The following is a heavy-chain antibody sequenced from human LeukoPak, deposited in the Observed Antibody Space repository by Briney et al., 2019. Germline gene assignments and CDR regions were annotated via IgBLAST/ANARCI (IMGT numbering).Heavy chain of an antibody. J-gene: IGHJ4*02. CDR3: ARDHPSGGYYDSSGYLDY. V-gene: IGHV4-59*01. CDR1: GGSISSYY. D-gene: IGHD3-22*01. Sequence: SETLSLTCTVSGGSISSYYWSWIRQPPGKGLEWIGYIYYSGSTNYNPSLKSRVTISVDTSKNQFSLKLSSVTAADTAVYYCARDHPSGGYYDSSGYLDYWGQGTLVTVSS. CDR2: IYYSGST.